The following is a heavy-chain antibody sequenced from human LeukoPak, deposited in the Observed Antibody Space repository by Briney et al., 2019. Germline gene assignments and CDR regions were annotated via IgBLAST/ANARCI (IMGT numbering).Heavy chain of an antibody. CDR2: MYYSGNT. CDR3: ASTSGQLLVHYFDY. V-gene: IGHV4-59*01. J-gene: IGHJ4*02. D-gene: IGHD6-6*01. CDR1: GASLSSYY. Sequence: PSESLSLTCTVSGASLSSYYWSWIRQPPGKGLEWIGYMYYSGNTNYNPSLKSRVTFSVDTSKNQFSLKLSSVTAADTAVYYCASTSGQLLVHYFDYWGQGTLVTVSS.